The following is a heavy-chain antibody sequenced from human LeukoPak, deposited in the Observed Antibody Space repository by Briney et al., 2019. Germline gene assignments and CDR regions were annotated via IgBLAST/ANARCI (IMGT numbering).Heavy chain of an antibody. Sequence: GGSLRLSCAASGFTFSSYWMHWVRQAPGKGLVWVSRINSDGSSTSYADSVKGRFTISRDNSKNTLNLQMDSLRAEDTAVYYCAKDREKSYSSSWYYFDYWGQGTLVTVSS. D-gene: IGHD6-13*01. CDR1: GFTFSSYW. CDR3: AKDREKSYSSSWYYFDY. V-gene: IGHV3-74*01. J-gene: IGHJ4*02. CDR2: INSDGSST.